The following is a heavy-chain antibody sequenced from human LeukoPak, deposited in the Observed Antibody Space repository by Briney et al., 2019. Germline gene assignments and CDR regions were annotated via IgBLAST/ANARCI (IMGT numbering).Heavy chain of an antibody. J-gene: IGHJ3*02. CDR1: GGSISSYY. CDR3: ARMYYDILTGLPYAFDI. D-gene: IGHD3-9*01. Sequence: KPSETLSLTCTVSGGSISSYYWSWIRQPAGKGLEWIGHISTSGSTNYNPSLKSRVTISVDTSKNQFSLKLSSVTAADTAVYYCARMYYDILTGLPYAFDIWGQGTMVTVSS. CDR2: ISTSGST. V-gene: IGHV4-4*07.